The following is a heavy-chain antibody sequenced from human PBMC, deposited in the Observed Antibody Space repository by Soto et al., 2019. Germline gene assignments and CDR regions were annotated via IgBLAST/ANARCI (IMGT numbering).Heavy chain of an antibody. CDR3: ASSQKGYNWNYFDH. Sequence: SETLSLTCSVSGYSVSSSDYYWAWIRQPPGKGLEWIGSMLYSGLTSYNPSLESRVSVSVDTSKNQFSLKVSAVTAADTAVYYCASSQKGYNWNYFDHWGQGALVTVSS. D-gene: IGHD1-20*01. J-gene: IGHJ4*02. CDR2: MLYSGLT. V-gene: IGHV4-39*01. CDR1: GYSVSSSDYY.